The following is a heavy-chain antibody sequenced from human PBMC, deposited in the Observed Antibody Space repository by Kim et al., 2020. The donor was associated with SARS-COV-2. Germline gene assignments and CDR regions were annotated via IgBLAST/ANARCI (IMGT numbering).Heavy chain of an antibody. CDR2: IYHSGST. CDR3: ARSPNGDYYNWFDP. CDR1: GGSISSYY. D-gene: IGHD4-17*01. V-gene: IGHV4-59*01. J-gene: IGHJ5*02. Sequence: SETLSLTCTVSGGSISSYYWSWIRQSPGQVLEWIGYIYHSGSTNYNPSLKSRVTISVDTFKNQFSLKLSAVTAADTAVYYCARSPNGDYYNWFDPWCQGTLVTVSS.